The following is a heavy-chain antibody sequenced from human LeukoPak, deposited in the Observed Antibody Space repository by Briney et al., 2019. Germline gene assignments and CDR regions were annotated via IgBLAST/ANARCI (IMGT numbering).Heavy chain of an antibody. CDR3: ARELDSSGWYGQNF. D-gene: IGHD6-19*01. V-gene: IGHV1-2*02. CDR1: GYTFTGYY. CDR2: INPNSGGT. J-gene: IGHJ4*02. Sequence: GASVKVSCKASGYTFTGYYMHWVRQAPGQGLEWMGWINPNSGGTNYVQKFQGRVTMTRDTSISTAYMELSRLRSDDTAVYYCARELDSSGWYGQNFWGQGTLVTVSS.